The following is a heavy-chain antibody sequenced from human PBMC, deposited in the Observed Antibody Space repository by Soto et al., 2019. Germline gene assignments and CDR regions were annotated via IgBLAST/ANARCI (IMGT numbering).Heavy chain of an antibody. CDR3: ARGYSGSGWYNGPWFDP. V-gene: IGHV6-1*01. Sequence: QVQLQQSGPGLVRPSQTLSLTCAISGDSVSSNSAAWHWIRQSPSRGLEWLGRTYYRYKWYNDYAVSVKSRITVNPDTSKNQFSLRLKSVTPDDTAVYYCARGYSGSGWYNGPWFDPWGQGTLVTVAS. CDR1: GDSVSSNSAA. CDR2: TYYRYKWYN. D-gene: IGHD6-19*01. J-gene: IGHJ5*02.